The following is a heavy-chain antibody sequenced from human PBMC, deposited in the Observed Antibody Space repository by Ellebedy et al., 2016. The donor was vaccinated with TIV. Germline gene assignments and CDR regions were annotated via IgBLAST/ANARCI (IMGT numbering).Heavy chain of an antibody. Sequence: SETLSLTXTVSGFSISSIYYTGWIRQSPDKGLEWTGSMYHSGSANYNPSLKSRVTISLDTYNNQFSLKLSSVTAADTAVYYCARTSRGFEDFEYWGPGTLVTVSS. CDR3: ARTSRGFEDFEY. J-gene: IGHJ4*02. CDR2: MYHSGSA. CDR1: GFSISSIYY. V-gene: IGHV4-38-2*02. D-gene: IGHD6-13*01.